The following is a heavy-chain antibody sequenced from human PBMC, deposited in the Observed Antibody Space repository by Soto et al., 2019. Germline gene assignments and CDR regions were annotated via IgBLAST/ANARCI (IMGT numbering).Heavy chain of an antibody. D-gene: IGHD3-10*01. J-gene: IGHJ6*02. V-gene: IGHV4-34*01. CDR1: GGSFSGYY. CDR3: AGGRLESRDGMVN. CDR2: INHSGST. Sequence: ASETLSLTCAVYGGSFSGYYWNWIRQPPGKGLEWIGEINHSGSTNYNPSLTSRLTISVDTSMNQFSLNLRSVTAPDTAVYYCAGGRLESRDGMVNWGQGTTVTVSS.